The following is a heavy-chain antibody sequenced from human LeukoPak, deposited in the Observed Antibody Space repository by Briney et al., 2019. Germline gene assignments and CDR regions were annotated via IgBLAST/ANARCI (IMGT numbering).Heavy chain of an antibody. CDR2: ITGSGALT. D-gene: IGHD3-10*01. J-gene: IGHJ4*02. Sequence: TGGSLRLSCAASGFTLSSYAMSWVRQAPGKGLEWVSSITGSGALTYYADSVKGRFTISKDNAMDTLFLQMNSLRADDTAVYYCAKDRVDGSGSQFDSWGRGSLVTVSS. CDR3: AKDRVDGSGSQFDS. CDR1: GFTLSSYA. V-gene: IGHV3-23*01.